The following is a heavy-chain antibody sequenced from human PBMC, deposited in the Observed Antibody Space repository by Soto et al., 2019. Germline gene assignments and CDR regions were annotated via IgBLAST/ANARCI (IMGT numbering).Heavy chain of an antibody. V-gene: IGHV1-18*01. CDR1: GYTFTTYG. CDR2: INGYNGNT. CDR3: AREGSAPYYYYGMDV. Sequence: QVQLEQSGAEVKKPGDSMKVSCKASGYTFTTYGIIWVRQAPGQGLEWMGWINGYNGNTDYPQKLQGRVTMTTDTTTSTAYMALRSRRSDDTAVYYCAREGSAPYYYYGMDVWGQGTTVTVSS. D-gene: IGHD6-19*01. J-gene: IGHJ6*02.